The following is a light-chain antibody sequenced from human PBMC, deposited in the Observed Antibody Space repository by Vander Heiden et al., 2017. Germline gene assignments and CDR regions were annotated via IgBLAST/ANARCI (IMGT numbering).Light chain of an antibody. CDR3: QQYNNCPPYT. CDR2: GAS. Sequence: IVMTQSPATLSVSPGERATLSCRASQSVSSNLAWYQQKPGQAPRLLIYGASTRATGIPARCSGSGSGTEFTLTISSLQSEDVAVYYCQQYNNCPPYTFGQGTKLEIK. J-gene: IGKJ2*01. CDR1: QSVSSN. V-gene: IGKV3-15*01.